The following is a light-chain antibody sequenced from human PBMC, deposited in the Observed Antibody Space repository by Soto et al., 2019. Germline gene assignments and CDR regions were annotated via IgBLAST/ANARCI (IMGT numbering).Light chain of an antibody. V-gene: IGLV2-14*03. Sequence: QSVLTQPASVSGSPGQSITISCTGTSSDVGGYNYVSWYQHHPGKAPKLMIYDVSNRPSGVSIRFSGSKSDNTASLTISGLQPEDEADYNCSSYTTSNTRQIVFGTGTKLTVL. CDR3: SSYTTSNTRQIV. CDR2: DVS. J-gene: IGLJ1*01. CDR1: SSDVGGYNY.